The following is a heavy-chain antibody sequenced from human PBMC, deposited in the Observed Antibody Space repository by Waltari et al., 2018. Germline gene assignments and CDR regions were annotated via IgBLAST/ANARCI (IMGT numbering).Heavy chain of an antibody. J-gene: IGHJ4*02. CDR3: ARDYNYYDSSGYYY. V-gene: IGHV3-30-3*01. CDR1: GFTFSSYA. CDR2: RSYDGSNK. Sequence: QVQLVESGGGVVQPGRSLRLSCAASGFTFSSYAMHWVRQAPGKGLEWVAVRSYDGSNKYYADSVKGRFTISRDNSKNTLYLQMNSLRAEDTAVYYCARDYNYYDSSGYYYWGQGTLVTVSS. D-gene: IGHD3-22*01.